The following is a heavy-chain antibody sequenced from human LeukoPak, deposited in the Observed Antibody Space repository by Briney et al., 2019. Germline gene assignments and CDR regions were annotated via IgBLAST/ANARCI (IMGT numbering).Heavy chain of an antibody. V-gene: IGHV3-48*04. D-gene: IGHD3-3*01. J-gene: IGHJ6*03. CDR2: ISSSTSTI. CDR3: ARDRFHNITEWLFRYYYYYYMDV. CDR1: GFTFSSYS. Sequence: GGSLRLSCAASGFTFSSYSMNWVRQAPGKGLEWVSYISSSTSTIYYADSVKGRFTISRDNAKNSLYLQMNSLRAEDTAVYYCARDRFHNITEWLFRYYYYYYMDVWGEGTTVTVSS.